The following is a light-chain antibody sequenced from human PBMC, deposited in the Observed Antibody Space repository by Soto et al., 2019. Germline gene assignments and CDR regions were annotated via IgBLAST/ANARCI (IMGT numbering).Light chain of an antibody. Sequence: QSALTQPASVSGSPGRSITIPCTGSSIDVGAYNYVSWYQQLPGKAPKLMVYEVSKRPSGVSNRFSGSKSGNTASLTISGLQAEDEADYYCSSYTTSNTLKFGGGTKLTVL. J-gene: IGLJ3*02. V-gene: IGLV2-14*01. CDR1: SIDVGAYNY. CDR2: EVS. CDR3: SSYTTSNTLK.